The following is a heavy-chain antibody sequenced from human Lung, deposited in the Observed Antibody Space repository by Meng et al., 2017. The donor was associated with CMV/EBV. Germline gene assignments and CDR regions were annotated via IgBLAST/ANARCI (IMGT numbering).Heavy chain of an antibody. D-gene: IGHD3-16*01. CDR2: IRSKAYGGTT. V-gene: IGHV3-49*04. CDR3: TRNRGTSYFDF. J-gene: IGHJ4*02. Sequence: SXTASGFTFGDYAMSWVRQAPGKGLEWVGFIRSKAYGGTTEFAASVKGRFTISRDDSKSIAYLQMNSLKTEDTAVYFCTRNRGTSYFDFWVRGTXVTVSS. CDR1: GFTFGDYA.